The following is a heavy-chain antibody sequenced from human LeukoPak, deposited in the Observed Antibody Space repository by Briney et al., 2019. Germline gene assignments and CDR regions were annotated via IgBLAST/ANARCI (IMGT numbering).Heavy chain of an antibody. V-gene: IGHV4-59*01. CDR2: IYYSGST. J-gene: IGHJ2*01. CDR3: ARDQVRYSSGWYFDL. CDR1: GGSISSYY. D-gene: IGHD6-19*01. Sequence: SETLSLTCTVSGGSISSYYWSWIRQPPGKGLEWIGYIYYSGSTNYNPSLKSRVTISVDTSKNQFSLKLSSVTAADTAVYYCARDQVRYSSGWYFDLWGRGTLVTVSP.